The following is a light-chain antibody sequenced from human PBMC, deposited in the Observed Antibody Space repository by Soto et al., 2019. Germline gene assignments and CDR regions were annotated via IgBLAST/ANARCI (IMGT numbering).Light chain of an antibody. CDR2: DAS. CDR3: QQYDNLPPTWT. J-gene: IGKJ1*01. V-gene: IGKV1-33*01. Sequence: DIQMTQSPSSLSASVGDRVTITCQARQDISNYLNWYQQKPGKAPKLLIYDASNLETGVPSRFSGSGSGTDFTFTISSLQPEDIATYYCQQYDNLPPTWTFGQGTKVEIK. CDR1: QDISNY.